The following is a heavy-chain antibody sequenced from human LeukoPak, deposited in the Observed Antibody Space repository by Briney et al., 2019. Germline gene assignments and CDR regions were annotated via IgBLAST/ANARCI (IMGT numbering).Heavy chain of an antibody. Sequence: GGSLRLSCAASGFTFDAYWMHWVRQAPGKGLMWVSRISSNGGTITYADSVKGRFTISRDNTKNTLYLQMNSLRPEDTAVYYCAKNGGKLHSYYMDVWGKGTTVTISS. CDR2: ISSNGGTI. V-gene: IGHV3-74*01. D-gene: IGHD4-23*01. CDR1: GFTFDAYW. J-gene: IGHJ6*03. CDR3: AKNGGKLHSYYMDV.